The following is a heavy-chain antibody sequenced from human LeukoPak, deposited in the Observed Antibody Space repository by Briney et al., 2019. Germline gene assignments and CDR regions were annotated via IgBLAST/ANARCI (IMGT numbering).Heavy chain of an antibody. CDR1: GYTLTELS. J-gene: IGHJ6*03. CDR2: FDPEDGET. Sequence: AASVRVSCKVSGYTLTELSMHWVLQAPGKGLEWMGGFDPEDGETIYAQKFQGRVTMTEDTSTDTAYMELSSLRSEDTAVYYCATGVPMYYYMDVWGKGTTVTVSS. V-gene: IGHV1-24*01. CDR3: ATGVPMYYYMDV.